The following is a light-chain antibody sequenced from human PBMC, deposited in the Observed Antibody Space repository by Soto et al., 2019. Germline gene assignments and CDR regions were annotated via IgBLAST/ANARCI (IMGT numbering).Light chain of an antibody. CDR3: QQYDNWPRT. CDR2: AAS. J-gene: IGKJ1*01. CDR1: QGVSST. Sequence: EIVMTQSPATLSVSPGERATLFCRASQGVSSTLAWYQQKPGQAPRLLIYAASTRATGFPARFSGSGSGTEFTLTISSLQSEDFAVYYCQQYDNWPRTFGQGTKVDIK. V-gene: IGKV3-15*01.